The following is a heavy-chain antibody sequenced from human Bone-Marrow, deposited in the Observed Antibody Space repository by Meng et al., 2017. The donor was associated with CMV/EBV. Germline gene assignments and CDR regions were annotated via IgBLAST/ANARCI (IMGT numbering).Heavy chain of an antibody. Sequence: SETLSLTCAVYGGSFSGYYWSWIRQPPGKGLEWIGYIYYSGSTNYNPSLKSRVTISVDTSKNQFSLKLSSVTAADTAVYYCARGSLGYCSSTSCYTSKIHPKYYFDYWGQGTLVTVSS. D-gene: IGHD2-2*02. CDR1: GGSFSGYY. CDR2: IYYSGST. V-gene: IGHV4-59*01. J-gene: IGHJ4*02. CDR3: ARGSLGYCSSTSCYTSKIHPKYYFDY.